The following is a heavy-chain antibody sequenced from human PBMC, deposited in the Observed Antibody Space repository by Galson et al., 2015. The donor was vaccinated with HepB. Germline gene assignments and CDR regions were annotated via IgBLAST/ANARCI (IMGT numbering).Heavy chain of an antibody. D-gene: IGHD2-8*01. V-gene: IGHV1-69*04. J-gene: IGHJ4*02. CDR1: GGTFSSYT. CDR2: IIPILGIA. Sequence: SVKVSCKASGGTFSSYTISWVRQAPGQGLEWMGRIIPILGIANYAQKFQGRVTITADKSTSTVYMELSSLTSEDAAVYYCARESMGAYYFDFWGQGTLVTVSS. CDR3: ARESMGAYYFDF.